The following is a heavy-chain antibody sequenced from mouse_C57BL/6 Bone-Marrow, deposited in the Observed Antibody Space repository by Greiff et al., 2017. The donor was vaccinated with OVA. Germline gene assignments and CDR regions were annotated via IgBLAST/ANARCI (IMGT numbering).Heavy chain of an antibody. D-gene: IGHD2-1*01. CDR2: IHPNSGST. Sequence: QVQLQQPGAELVKPGASVTLSCKASGYTFTSYWMHWVKQRPGQGLAWIGMIHPNSGSTNYNEKFKSKATLTVDKSSSTAYMQLSSLTSEDSAVYYCARGDYGNYGRHFDVWGTGTTVTVSS. J-gene: IGHJ1*03. CDR1: GYTFTSYW. CDR3: ARGDYGNYGRHFDV. V-gene: IGHV1-64*01.